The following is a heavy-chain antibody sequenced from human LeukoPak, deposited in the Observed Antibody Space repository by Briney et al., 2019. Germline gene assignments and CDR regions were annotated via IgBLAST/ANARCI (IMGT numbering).Heavy chain of an antibody. CDR3: ARHVNGREGYYYYYYYMDV. Sequence: SETLSLTCTVSGGSMSSSSYYWGWIRQPPGKGLEWIGSIYYSGSTYYNPSLKSRVTISVDTSKNQFSLKLSSVTAADTAVYYCARHVNGREGYYYYYYYMDVWGKGTKVTVSS. CDR1: GGSMSSSSYY. D-gene: IGHD2-8*01. V-gene: IGHV4-39*01. CDR2: IYYSGST. J-gene: IGHJ6*03.